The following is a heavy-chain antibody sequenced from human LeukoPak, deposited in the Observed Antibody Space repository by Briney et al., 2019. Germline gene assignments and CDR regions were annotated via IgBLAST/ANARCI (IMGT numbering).Heavy chain of an antibody. CDR3: ARVEMATIGYYFDY. Sequence: GGSLRLSCAASGFTFDDYGMSWVRQAPGKGLEWVSGINWNGGSTGYADSVKGRFTISRDNAKNSLYLQMNSLRAEDTAVYYCARVEMATIGYYFDYWGQGTLVTVSS. J-gene: IGHJ4*02. CDR2: INWNGGST. CDR1: GFTFDDYG. V-gene: IGHV3-20*04. D-gene: IGHD5-24*01.